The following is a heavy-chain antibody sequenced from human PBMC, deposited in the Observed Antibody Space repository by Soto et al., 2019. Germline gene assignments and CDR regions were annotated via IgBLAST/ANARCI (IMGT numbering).Heavy chain of an antibody. CDR2: ISSSSNYI. CDR3: ARGYIAMDY. V-gene: IGHV3-21*01. J-gene: IGHJ4*02. CDR1: GFTFSTYT. Sequence: EVQVVDSGGGLVKPGGSLRLSCAASGFTFSTYTMNWVRQAPGKGLKWVSSISSSSNYIYYADSLKGRFTISRDNAKNSLFLQMDSLRAEDTAVYYCARGYIAMDYWGQGTLVTVSS. D-gene: IGHD2-21*01.